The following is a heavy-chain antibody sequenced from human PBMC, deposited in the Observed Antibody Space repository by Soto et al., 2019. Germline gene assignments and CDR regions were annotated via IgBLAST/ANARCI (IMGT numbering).Heavy chain of an antibody. V-gene: IGHV1-18*04. CDR3: ATEGEYCSGGSCYRTFDY. CDR1: GYTFTSYG. D-gene: IGHD2-15*01. Sequence: GASVKVSCKASGYTFTSYGISWVRQAPGQGLEWMGWISAYNGNTNYAQKLQGRVTMTTDTSTSTAYMELRSLRSDDTAVYYCATEGEYCSGGSCYRTFDYWGQGTLVTVSS. CDR2: ISAYNGNT. J-gene: IGHJ4*02.